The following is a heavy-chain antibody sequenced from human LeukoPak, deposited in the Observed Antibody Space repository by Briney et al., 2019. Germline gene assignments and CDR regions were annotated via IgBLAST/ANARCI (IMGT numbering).Heavy chain of an antibody. CDR2: ISSSSSTI. CDR1: GFIFSSYW. D-gene: IGHD2-15*01. CDR3: ARDPGYCSGGSCYKGVNWFDP. J-gene: IGHJ5*02. V-gene: IGHV3-48*01. Sequence: GGSLRLSCAASGFIFSSYWMSWVRQAPGKGLEWVSYISSSSSTIYYADSVKGRFTISRDNAKNSLYLQMNSLRAEDTAVYYCARDPGYCSGGSCYKGVNWFDPWGQGTLVTVSS.